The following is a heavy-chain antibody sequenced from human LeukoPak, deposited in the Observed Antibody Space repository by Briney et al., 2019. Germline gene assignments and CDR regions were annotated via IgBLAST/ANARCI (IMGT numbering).Heavy chain of an antibody. J-gene: IGHJ4*02. Sequence: GESLKISCKGSGYSFTSYWIGGVRQMPGKGLEWMGIIYPGDSDTRYSPSFQGQVTISADKSISTAYLQWSSLKASDTAMYYCARVKYYYDSSGYYPFDYWGQGTLVTVSS. CDR3: ARVKYYYDSSGYYPFDY. D-gene: IGHD3-22*01. CDR2: IYPGDSDT. V-gene: IGHV5-51*01. CDR1: GYSFTSYW.